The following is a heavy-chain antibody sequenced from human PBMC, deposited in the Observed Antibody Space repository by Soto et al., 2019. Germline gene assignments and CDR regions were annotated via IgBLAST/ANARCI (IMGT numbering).Heavy chain of an antibody. V-gene: IGHV3-74*01. CDR2: INSDGSDT. D-gene: IGHD5-12*01. CDR1: GFTFSTFV. CDR3: VRDRDGYNF. J-gene: IGHJ3*01. Sequence: EVQLVESGGGLVQPGGSLRLSCAASGFTFSTFVMHWVRQAPGKGLVWVSRINSDGSDTRYADSVKGRLTISRDNARNTLHLQMSSLRAEDTAVYFCVRDRDGYNFWGQGTMVTVSS.